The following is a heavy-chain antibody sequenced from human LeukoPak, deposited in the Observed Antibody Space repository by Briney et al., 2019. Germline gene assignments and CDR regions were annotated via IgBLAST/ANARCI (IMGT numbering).Heavy chain of an antibody. J-gene: IGHJ4*02. V-gene: IGHV3-21*01. Sequence: GGPLRLSCAASGFTFSSYSMNWVRQAPGKGLEGFSYISGGSGYIYYADSVKGRFTISRDNAKNSLYLQMNSLRAEDTAVYYCARAIAVAEGYWGQGTLVTVSS. CDR1: GFTFSSYS. CDR2: ISGGSGYI. D-gene: IGHD6-19*01. CDR3: ARAIAVAEGY.